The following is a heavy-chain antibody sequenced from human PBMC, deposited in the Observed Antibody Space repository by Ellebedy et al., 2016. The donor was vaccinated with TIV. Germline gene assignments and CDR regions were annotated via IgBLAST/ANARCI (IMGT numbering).Heavy chain of an antibody. V-gene: IGHV3-33*01. CDR2: IRYDGSTK. J-gene: IGHJ6*03. D-gene: IGHD3-10*01. CDR1: GFFFSRNV. Sequence: GESLKISXAASGFFFSRNVMNWVRQAPGKGLEWVAVIRYDGSTKNYADSVKGRFTISRDNSGSTLDLHMNSLRAEDTAVYYCARVDYYGKYMDVWGKGTTVVVSS. CDR3: ARVDYYGKYMDV.